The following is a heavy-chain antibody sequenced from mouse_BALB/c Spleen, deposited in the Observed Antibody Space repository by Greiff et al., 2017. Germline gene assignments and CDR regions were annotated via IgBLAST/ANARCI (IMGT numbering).Heavy chain of an antibody. CDR2: INPSTGYT. V-gene: IGHV1-7*01. D-gene: IGHD1-2*01. J-gene: IGHJ1*01. Sequence: QVQLQQSGAELAKPGASVKMSCKASGYTFTSYWMHWVKQRPGQGLEWIGYINPSTGYTEYNQKFKDKATLTADKSSSTAYMQLSSLTSEDSAVYYCAREDYGHYFDVWGAGTTVTVSS. CDR1: GYTFTSYW. CDR3: AREDYGHYFDV.